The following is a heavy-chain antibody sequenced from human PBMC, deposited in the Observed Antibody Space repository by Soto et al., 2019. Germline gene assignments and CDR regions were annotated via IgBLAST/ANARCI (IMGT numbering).Heavy chain of an antibody. J-gene: IGHJ6*02. CDR1: GFTFTSSA. Sequence: ASVKVSCKASGFTFTSSAVQWVRQARGQRLEWIGWIVVGSGNTNYAQKFQERVTITRDMSTSTAYMELSSLRSEDTAVYYCAADVVVTPRLYYYHGMSVWAQGTTVPGSS. CDR3: AADVVVTPRLYYYHGMSV. V-gene: IGHV1-58*01. D-gene: IGHD2-15*01. CDR2: IVVGSGNT.